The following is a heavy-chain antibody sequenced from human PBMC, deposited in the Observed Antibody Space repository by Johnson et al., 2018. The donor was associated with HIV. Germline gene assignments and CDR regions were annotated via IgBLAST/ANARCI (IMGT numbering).Heavy chain of an antibody. CDR2: ISYDGSNK. J-gene: IGHJ3*02. D-gene: IGHD6-6*01. V-gene: IGHV3-30*14. Sequence: QVQLVESGGSVVQPGRSLRLSCAASGFTFSGYAINWVRQAPGKGLEWVAVISYDGSNKYYADSVKGRFTISRDNSKNTLYLQMNSLRAEDTAVYYCAREIIAARPSAFDIWGQGTMVTVSS. CDR1: GFTFSGYA. CDR3: AREIIAARPSAFDI.